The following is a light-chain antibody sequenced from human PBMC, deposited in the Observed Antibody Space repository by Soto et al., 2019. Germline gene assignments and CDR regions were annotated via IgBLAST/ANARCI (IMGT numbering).Light chain of an antibody. CDR1: SSDVGGYNY. J-gene: IGLJ2*01. V-gene: IGLV2-14*01. CDR3: SSYTSSSPL. Sequence: QSALTQPASVSGSPGQSITISCTGTSSDVGGYNYVTWYQQDPGKAPKLMIYDVSNRPSGVSNRFSGSNSGNTASLTISGLQADDEAAYYCSSYTSSSPLFGGGTQVTVL. CDR2: DVS.